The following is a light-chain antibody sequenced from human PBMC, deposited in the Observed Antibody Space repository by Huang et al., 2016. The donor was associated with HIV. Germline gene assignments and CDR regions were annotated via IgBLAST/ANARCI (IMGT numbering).Light chain of an antibody. CDR1: QSVSSY. Sequence: EIVLTQSPATLSLSPGERATLSCRASQSVSSYLAWYQKKPGQAPRLLIYDASNRATGIPARCSGSGSGTDFTLTISSLEPEDFAVYYCQQRSNWAFGQGTRLEIK. CDR2: DAS. V-gene: IGKV3-11*01. J-gene: IGKJ5*01. CDR3: QQRSNWA.